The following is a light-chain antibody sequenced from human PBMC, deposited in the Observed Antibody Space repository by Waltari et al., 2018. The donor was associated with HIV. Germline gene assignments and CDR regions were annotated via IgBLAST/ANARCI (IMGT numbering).Light chain of an antibody. CDR1: QSVSSSY. CDR3: QQYGSSPQGT. V-gene: IGKV3-20*01. J-gene: IGKJ1*01. CDR2: GAS. Sequence: EIVLTQSPGNLSLSPGERATLSCRASQSVSSSYLAWYQQKPGQAPRLLIYGASSRATGIPDRFSGSGSGTDFTLTISRLEPEDFAVYYCQQYGSSPQGTFGQGTKVEIK.